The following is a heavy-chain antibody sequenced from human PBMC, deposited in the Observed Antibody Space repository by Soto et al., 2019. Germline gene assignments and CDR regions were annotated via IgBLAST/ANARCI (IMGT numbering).Heavy chain of an antibody. J-gene: IGHJ4*02. CDR2: ISGSGGST. CDR1: GFTFSSYA. Sequence: EVQLLESGGGLVQPGGSLRLSCAASGFTFSSYAMRWVRQAPGKGLEWVSAISGSGGSTYYADSVKGRFTISRDNSKNVLYLQMNSLRAEDTAVYYCSKRGSGSSYVYWGEGTLVTVSS. CDR3: SKRGSGSSYVY. V-gene: IGHV3-23*01. D-gene: IGHD3-10*01.